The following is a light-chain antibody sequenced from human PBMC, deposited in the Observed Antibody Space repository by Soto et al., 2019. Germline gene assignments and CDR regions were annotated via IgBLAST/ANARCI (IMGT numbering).Light chain of an antibody. CDR2: GVT. CDR1: SSDVGSYNL. Sequence: QSVLTQPASVSGSTGQSITISCTGTSSDVGSYNLVSWYQHHPGKAPKLMIYGVTKQPSGVSNRFSGSKSGNTASLTISGLQAEDEADYYCCSYAGSSTLVFGGGTKLTVL. V-gene: IGLV2-23*02. J-gene: IGLJ2*01. CDR3: CSYAGSSTLV.